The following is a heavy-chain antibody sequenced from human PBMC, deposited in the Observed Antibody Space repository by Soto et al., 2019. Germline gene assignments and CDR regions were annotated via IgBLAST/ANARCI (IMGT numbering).Heavy chain of an antibody. V-gene: IGHV4-39*01. Sequence: QLQLQESGPGLVKPSETLSLTCTVSGGSISNSDYYWGWIRQSPGKGLEWNGSIYHSGTNFYDRSFGSRLSMFVDTSKNQFSLRLTSVTASDTAVYYCSRQARGTTWSDFDYCSEGTMVTVAS. D-gene: IGHD1-7*01. CDR2: IYHSGTN. CDR1: GGSISNSDYY. J-gene: IGHJ4*02. CDR3: SRQARGTTWSDFDY.